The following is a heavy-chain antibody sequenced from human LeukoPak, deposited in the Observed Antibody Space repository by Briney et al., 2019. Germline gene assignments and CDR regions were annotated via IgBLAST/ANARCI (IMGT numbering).Heavy chain of an antibody. CDR3: ARTYAVTDC. CDR1: GFTFSDYS. CDR2: ISSATGSR. Sequence: PGGSLRLSCAASGFTFSDYSMSWVRQAPGKGLAWVSSISSATGSRYYADSVKGRFTICRDNAKNSLCLQMNSLRAEDTAVYYCARTYAVTDCWGQGTLVTVSS. V-gene: IGHV3-21*01. D-gene: IGHD6-19*01. J-gene: IGHJ4*02.